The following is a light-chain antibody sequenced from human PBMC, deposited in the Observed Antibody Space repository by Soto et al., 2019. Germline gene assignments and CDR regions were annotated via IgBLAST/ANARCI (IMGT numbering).Light chain of an antibody. CDR2: GAS. J-gene: IGKJ5*01. Sequence: DIVLTQPPATLSLSPGERATLSCRASQTISTHLAWYQQKPGQAPRLLIYGASYRATGIPARISGSGSGTDFTLTISGLEPEDFAVYYCQQRRNWPTTFVQGTRLEIK. CDR1: QTISTH. CDR3: QQRRNWPTT. V-gene: IGKV3-11*01.